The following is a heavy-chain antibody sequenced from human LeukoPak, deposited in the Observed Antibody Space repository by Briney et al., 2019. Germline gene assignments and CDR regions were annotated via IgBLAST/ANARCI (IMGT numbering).Heavy chain of an antibody. D-gene: IGHD4-11*01. Sequence: ASVKVSCKASGYTFPNYGVSWVRQAPGQGLERMGWISAYTGKTNYAQKFQGRVTMTTDTFTSTVYMELTSLRSDDTAVYYCAGGSSPVTHSDYYFYAMDVWGQGTTVTVSS. CDR1: GYTFPNYG. V-gene: IGHV1-18*01. J-gene: IGHJ6*02. CDR2: ISAYTGKT. CDR3: AGGSSPVTHSDYYFYAMDV.